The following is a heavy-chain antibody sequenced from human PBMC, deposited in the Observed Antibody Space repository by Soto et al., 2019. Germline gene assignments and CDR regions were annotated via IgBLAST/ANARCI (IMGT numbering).Heavy chain of an antibody. CDR3: ATRLTIVVAPGVPFDY. CDR1: GFTFSSSA. CDR2: ISGRDGRT. J-gene: IGHJ4*02. V-gene: IGHV3-23*01. Sequence: PGGSLRLSCAASGFTFSSSALSWVRQAPGKGLEWVSSISGRDGRTYYADSVKGRFTISRDNSKSTLYLQMNGLRGEDTALYYCATRLTIVVAPGVPFDYWGQGTLVTVSS. D-gene: IGHD2-2*01.